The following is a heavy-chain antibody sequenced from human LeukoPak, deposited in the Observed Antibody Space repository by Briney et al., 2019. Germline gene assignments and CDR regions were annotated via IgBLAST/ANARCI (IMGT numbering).Heavy chain of an antibody. J-gene: IGHJ4*02. CDR3: ARGYFWSGYYYFDY. CDR1: GGSISSYY. D-gene: IGHD3-3*01. Sequence: SETLSLTCTVSGGSISSYYWSWIRQPPGKGLEWIGYIYYSGSTNYNPSLKSRVTISVDTSKNQFSLTLSSVTAADTAVYYCARGYFWSGYYYFDYWGQGTLVTVSS. CDR2: IYYSGST. V-gene: IGHV4-59*01.